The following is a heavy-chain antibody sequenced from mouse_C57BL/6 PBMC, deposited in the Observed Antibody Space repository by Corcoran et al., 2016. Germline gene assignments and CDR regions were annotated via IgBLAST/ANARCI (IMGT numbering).Heavy chain of an antibody. Sequence: EVQLQQSRPELVKPGASVKISCTASGYTFADYYMNWVKQSHGKSLEWIGDINPNNGGTSYNQKFKGKATLTVDKSSSTAYMELRSLTSEDSAVYYCARHLYYSNSFFDYWGQGTTLTVSS. CDR3: ARHLYYSNSFFDY. CDR1: GYTFADYY. CDR2: INPNNGGT. D-gene: IGHD2-5*01. V-gene: IGHV1-26*01. J-gene: IGHJ2*01.